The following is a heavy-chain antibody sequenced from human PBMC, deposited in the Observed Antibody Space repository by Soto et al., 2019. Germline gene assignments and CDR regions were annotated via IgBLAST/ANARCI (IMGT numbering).Heavy chain of an antibody. CDR3: ARDRSSSWYNGTFYFDS. CDR1: GGTFTTYD. D-gene: IGHD6-19*01. J-gene: IGHJ4*02. V-gene: IGHV1-69*06. Sequence: ASVKVSCKASGGTFTTYDISGVRQAPGQGLEWMGGIIPLFDATKYAQKFQGRVTITADKSTGTAYMELSSLRSEDTAMYYCARDRSSSWYNGTFYFDSWGQGTLVTVSS. CDR2: IIPLFDAT.